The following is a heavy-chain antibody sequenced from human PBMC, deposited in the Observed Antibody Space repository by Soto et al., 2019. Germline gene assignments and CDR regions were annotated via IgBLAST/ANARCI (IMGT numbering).Heavy chain of an antibody. Sequence: GXSVKVSCKASGYTFTSYGISWVRQAPGQGLEWMGWISAYNGNTNYAQKLQGRVTMTTDTSTSTAYMELRSLRSDDTAVYYCASPNYYDSSGRGAFDPWGQGTMVTVSS. V-gene: IGHV1-18*04. CDR2: ISAYNGNT. D-gene: IGHD3-22*01. CDR3: ASPNYYDSSGRGAFDP. J-gene: IGHJ3*01. CDR1: GYTFTSYG.